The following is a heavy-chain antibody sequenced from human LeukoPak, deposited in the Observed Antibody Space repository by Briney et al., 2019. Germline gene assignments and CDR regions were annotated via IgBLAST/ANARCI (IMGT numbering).Heavy chain of an antibody. J-gene: IGHJ4*02. D-gene: IGHD3-3*01. CDR2: IIPIFGTA. CDR3: ARTNLAYAFWGPQPLAY. CDR1: RGTFSSYA. V-gene: IGHV1-69*05. Sequence: SVKVSCKASRGTFSSYAISWVRQAPGQGLEWMGGIIPIFGTANYAQKFQGRVTITTDESTSTAYMELSSLRSEDTAVYYCARTNLAYAFWGPQPLAYWGQGTLVTVSS.